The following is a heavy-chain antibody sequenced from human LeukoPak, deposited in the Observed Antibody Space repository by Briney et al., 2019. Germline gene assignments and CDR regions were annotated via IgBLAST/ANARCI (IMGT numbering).Heavy chain of an antibody. CDR1: GFTVSSNY. J-gene: IGHJ6*02. V-gene: IGHV3-53*04. Sequence: GGSLRLSCAASGFTVSSNYMSWVRQAPGKGLEWVSVIYSGGSTYYADSVKGRFTISRHNPKNTLYLQMNSLRAEDTAVYYCARDPRGYSYGYYYYYGMDVWGQGTTVTVSS. CDR2: IYSGGST. CDR3: ARDPRGYSYGYYYYYGMDV. D-gene: IGHD5-18*01.